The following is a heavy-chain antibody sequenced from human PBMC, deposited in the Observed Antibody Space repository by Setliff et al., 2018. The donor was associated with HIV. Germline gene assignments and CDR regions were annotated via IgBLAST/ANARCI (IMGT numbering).Heavy chain of an antibody. D-gene: IGHD3-3*01. V-gene: IGHV4-39*01. J-gene: IGHJ3*02. Sequence: LETLSLTCSVSGGSISSRSYYWGWIRQPPGKGLEWIGTISYSGNIYYRPSLKSRVTISVDTSKNQFSLRLNSVTAADTAVYYCARQSGYTRGWDIFGVVAGSFDSWGLGTMVTVSS. CDR2: ISYSGNI. CDR1: GGSISSRSYY. CDR3: ARQSGYTRGWDIFGVVAGSFDS.